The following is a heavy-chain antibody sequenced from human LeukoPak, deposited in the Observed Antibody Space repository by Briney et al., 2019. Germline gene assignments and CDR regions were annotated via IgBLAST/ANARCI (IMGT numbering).Heavy chain of an antibody. CDR1: GFSFNNYW. CDR3: AGGGGWY. D-gene: IGHD2-15*01. CDR2: IKQDGSEK. V-gene: IGHV3-7*05. J-gene: IGHJ4*02. Sequence: TGGSLRLSCAVSGFSFNNYWMSWVRQAPGKGLEWVANIKQDGSEKYYVDSVKGRFSISRDNAKNSLYLQMNSLRAEDTAVYYCAGGGGWYWGQGTLVTVSS.